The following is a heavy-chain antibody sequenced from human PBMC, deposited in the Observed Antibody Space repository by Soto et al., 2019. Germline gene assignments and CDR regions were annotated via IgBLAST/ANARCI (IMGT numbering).Heavy chain of an antibody. CDR2: IDAGNGNT. D-gene: IGHD3-9*01. Sequence: QVQLVQSGAEVKKPGASVKVSCKASGYTFTRNAIHWVRQAPGQRLEWRGKIDAGNGNTKYSQKFQGRVTITRDTSASAAYMELSTLGSEDTSIYYCARSETDYSTFDYWGQGTLVTVSS. CDR3: ARSETDYSTFDY. J-gene: IGHJ4*02. CDR1: GYTFTRNA. V-gene: IGHV1-3*01.